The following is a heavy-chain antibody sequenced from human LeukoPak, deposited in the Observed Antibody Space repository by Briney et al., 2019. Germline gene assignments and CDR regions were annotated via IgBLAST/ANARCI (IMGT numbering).Heavy chain of an antibody. CDR1: GFTFSSYA. D-gene: IGHD6-13*01. Sequence: GSLRLSCAASGFTFSSYAMHWVRQAPGKGLERVAVISYDGSNKYYADSVKGRFTISRDNSKNTLYLQMNSLRAEDTAVYYCASPSSSGAFDYWGQGTLVTVSS. V-gene: IGHV3-30-3*01. CDR3: ASPSSSGAFDY. J-gene: IGHJ4*02. CDR2: ISYDGSNK.